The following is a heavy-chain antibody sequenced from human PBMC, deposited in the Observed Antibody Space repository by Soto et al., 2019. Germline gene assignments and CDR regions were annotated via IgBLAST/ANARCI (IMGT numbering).Heavy chain of an antibody. CDR2: IYDSGGT. Sequence: TLCLTCTVSGSSISSGPYAWSWIRQPPGKGLEWIGYIYDSGGTYYNPSLKSRVTLSGDRSKNQFSLKLSSMTASDTAVYYCARDGGVSGMDVWGQGTTVT. D-gene: IGHD2-8*01. V-gene: IGHV4-30-2*01. CDR3: ARDGGVSGMDV. CDR1: GSSISSGPYA. J-gene: IGHJ6*01.